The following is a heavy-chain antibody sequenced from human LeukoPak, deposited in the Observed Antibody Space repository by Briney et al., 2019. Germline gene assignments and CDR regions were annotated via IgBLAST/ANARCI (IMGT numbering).Heavy chain of an antibody. Sequence: ASVKVSCKASGYTFTAYYMHWVRQAPGQGPEWMGWINPITGGTDCAQKFQGRVTMTRDTSITTAYMELSRLRSDDTALYYCVRGRLTGEKAFDIWGQGTMVAVSS. J-gene: IGHJ3*02. CDR1: GYTFTAYY. D-gene: IGHD7-27*01. CDR3: VRGRLTGEKAFDI. V-gene: IGHV1-2*02. CDR2: INPITGGT.